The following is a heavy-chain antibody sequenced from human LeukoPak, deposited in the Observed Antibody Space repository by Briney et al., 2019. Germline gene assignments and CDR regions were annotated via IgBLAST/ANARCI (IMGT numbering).Heavy chain of an antibody. V-gene: IGHV3-23*01. CDR2: ISGGGGTT. CDR1: GFIFSSYA. Sequence: GGSLRLSCEASGFIFSSYAMNWVRQAPGKGLEWVSVISGGGGTTYYADSVKGRFTISRDNPKNTLYLQMNSLRAEDTAVYYCARDRRHLRGYFDLWGRGTLVTVSS. J-gene: IGHJ2*01. CDR3: ARDRRHLRGYFDL.